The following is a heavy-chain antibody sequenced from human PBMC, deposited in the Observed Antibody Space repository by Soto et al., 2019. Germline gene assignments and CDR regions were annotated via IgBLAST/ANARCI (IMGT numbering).Heavy chain of an antibody. D-gene: IGHD5-12*01. CDR3: ARDALRRLQFSAQMYY. CDR2: ISGSGGST. Sequence: SLRLSCAASGFTFSSYAMSWVRQAPGKGLEWVSAISGSGGSTYYADSVKGRFTISRDNSKNTLYLQMNSLRAEDTAVYYCARDALRRLQFSAQMYYWGQGTLVTVSS. J-gene: IGHJ4*02. V-gene: IGHV3-23*01. CDR1: GFTFSSYA.